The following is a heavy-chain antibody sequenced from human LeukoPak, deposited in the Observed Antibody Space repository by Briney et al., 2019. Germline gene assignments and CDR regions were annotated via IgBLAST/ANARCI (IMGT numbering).Heavy chain of an antibody. J-gene: IGHJ4*02. CDR1: GFTFSSFW. Sequence: PGGSLRLSCAASGFTFSSFWMNWVRQAPGKGLEWVANIKQDGSARYYVDSLKGRFTISRDNAKNSLYLQMNSLRVEDTAVYYCARYDGSNRPFEYWGQGNLVYVSS. V-gene: IGHV3-7*01. CDR3: ARYDGSNRPFEY. CDR2: IKQDGSAR. D-gene: IGHD6-13*01.